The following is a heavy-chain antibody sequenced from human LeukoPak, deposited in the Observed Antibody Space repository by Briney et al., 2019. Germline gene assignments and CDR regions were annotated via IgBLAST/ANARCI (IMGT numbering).Heavy chain of an antibody. D-gene: IGHD6-13*01. CDR2: IYHSGST. CDR3: ARVGAAAGISVDY. V-gene: IGHV4-4*02. J-gene: IGHJ4*02. CDR1: GGSISSSNW. Sequence: PSETLSLTCAVSGGSISSSNWWSWVRQPPGKGLEWIGEIYHSGSTNYNPSLKSRVTISVDKSKNQFSLKLSSVTAADTAVYYCARVGAAAGISVDYWGQGTLVTVSS.